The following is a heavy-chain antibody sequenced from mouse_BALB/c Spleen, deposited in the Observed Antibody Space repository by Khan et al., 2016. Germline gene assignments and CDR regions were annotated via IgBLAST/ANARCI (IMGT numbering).Heavy chain of an antibody. D-gene: IGHD2-4*01. CDR2: IWGDGST. Sequence: VQLQESGPGLVAPSQSLSITCTVSGFSLTGFSVNWVRQPPGKGLEWLGMIWGDGSTDYNSALKSRLSISKDNSKSQVFLKMNSLQTDDTARYYCASYYDYDGGFAYWGQGTLVTASA. CDR1: GFSLTGFS. V-gene: IGHV2-6-7*01. J-gene: IGHJ3*01. CDR3: ASYYDYDGGFAY.